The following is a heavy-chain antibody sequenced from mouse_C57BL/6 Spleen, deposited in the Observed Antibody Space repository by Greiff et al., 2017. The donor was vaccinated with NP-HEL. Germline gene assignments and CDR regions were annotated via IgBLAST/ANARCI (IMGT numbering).Heavy chain of an antibody. CDR2: ISSGSSTI. D-gene: IGHD1-1*01. CDR3: ARGGSSYGGYFDY. V-gene: IGHV5-17*01. J-gene: IGHJ2*01. Sequence: EVQRVESGGGLVKPGGSLKLSCAASGFTFSDYGMHWVRQAPEKGLEWVAYISSGSSTIYYADTVKGRFTISRDNDKNTLFLQMTSLRSEDTAMYYCARGGSSYGGYFDYWGQGTTLTVSS. CDR1: GFTFSDYG.